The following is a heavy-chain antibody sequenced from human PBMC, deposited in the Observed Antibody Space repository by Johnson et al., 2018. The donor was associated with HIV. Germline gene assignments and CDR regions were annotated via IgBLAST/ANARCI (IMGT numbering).Heavy chain of an antibody. CDR2: IYSGGNT. Sequence: VQLMESGGGVVQPGRSLRLSCAASGFTVSSNYMSWVRQAPGKGLEWVSVIYSGGNTYYADSVKGRFTISRDNSKNTLYLQMNSLRAEDTAVYYCARAYSSSWYRADAFDIWGQGTMVTVSS. V-gene: IGHV3-53*01. D-gene: IGHD6-13*01. CDR1: GFTVSSNY. J-gene: IGHJ3*02. CDR3: ARAYSSSWYRADAFDI.